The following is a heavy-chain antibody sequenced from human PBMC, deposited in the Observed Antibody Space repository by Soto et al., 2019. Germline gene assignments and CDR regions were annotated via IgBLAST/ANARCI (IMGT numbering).Heavy chain of an antibody. V-gene: IGHV3-30*18. CDR1: GFTFSTYG. CDR2: ISYDGSNK. CDR3: AKDYTDYTYSFDY. J-gene: IGHJ4*01. D-gene: IGHD4-4*01. Sequence: PGGSLRLSCAASGFTFSTYGMHWVRQAPGKGLEWVAFISYDGSNKYYADSVKGRFTISRDNSKNTLYLQMNSLRAEDTAVYYCAKDYTDYTYSFDYWGHGTLVTVSS.